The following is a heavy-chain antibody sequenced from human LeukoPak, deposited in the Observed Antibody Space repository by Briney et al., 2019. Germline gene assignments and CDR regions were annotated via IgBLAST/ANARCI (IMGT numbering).Heavy chain of an antibody. CDR1: GFTFDDYA. CDR2: ISWNSGSI. Sequence: GRSLRLSCAASGFTFDDYAMHWVRQAPGKGLEWVSGISWNSGSIGYADSVKGRFTISRDNAKNSPYLQMNSLRAEDTALYYCAKDSYYDSSAYYGMDVWGQGTTVTVSS. D-gene: IGHD3-22*01. V-gene: IGHV3-9*01. J-gene: IGHJ6*02. CDR3: AKDSYYDSSAYYGMDV.